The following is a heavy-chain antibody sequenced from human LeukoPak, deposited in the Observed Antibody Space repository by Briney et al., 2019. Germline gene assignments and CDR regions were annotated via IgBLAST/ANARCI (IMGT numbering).Heavy chain of an antibody. D-gene: IGHD2/OR15-2a*01. Sequence: GGSLRLSCAASGFTFNSYDMSWVRQAPGKGLEWVSGISGSGGSTHYADSVKGRFTISRDNSKKTLYLQMNSLRADDTAVYYCATGGSMAHEGIHYWGQGTLVTVSS. V-gene: IGHV3-23*01. CDR1: GFTFNSYD. J-gene: IGHJ4*02. CDR3: ATGGSMAHEGIHY. CDR2: ISGSGGST.